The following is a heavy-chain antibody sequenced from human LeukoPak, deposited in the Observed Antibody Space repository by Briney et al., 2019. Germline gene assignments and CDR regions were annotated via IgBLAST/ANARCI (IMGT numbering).Heavy chain of an antibody. CDR1: GFTLSSYW. V-gene: IGHV3-7*04. J-gene: IGHJ3*02. D-gene: IGHD3-22*01. CDR2: INQDGSEI. Sequence: PGGSLRLSCAASGFTLSSYWMTWVRQAPGKGLQWVANINQDGSEIYYVDSVKGRFTISRDNAKNTLYLQMNSLRAEDTALYYCARRIVTYYYDSSGSLDAFDIWGQGTMVTVSS. CDR3: ARRIVTYYYDSSGSLDAFDI.